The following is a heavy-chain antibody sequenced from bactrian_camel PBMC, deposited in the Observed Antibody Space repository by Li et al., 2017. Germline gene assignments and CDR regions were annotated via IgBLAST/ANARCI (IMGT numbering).Heavy chain of an antibody. CDR2: IDYADET. Sequence: HVQLVESGGESVQAGGSLRLSCDTSGFTFSRGCAAWFRQVPGKQREGVAGIDYADETNIAESVKGRFTISQDIVENAVHLNMTRLKVEDTAVYYCAVAPGDCYSASWWAYMRGTWGLGTQVTVS. J-gene: IGHJ6*01. CDR3: AVAPGDCYSASWWAYMRGT. D-gene: IGHD7*01. V-gene: IGHV3S53*01. CDR1: GFTFSRGC.